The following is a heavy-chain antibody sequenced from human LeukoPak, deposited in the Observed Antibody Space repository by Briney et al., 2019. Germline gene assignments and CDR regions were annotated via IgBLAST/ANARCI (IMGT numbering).Heavy chain of an antibody. CDR2: ISGSGGST. J-gene: IGHJ6*03. CDR1: GFTFSSYA. Sequence: TGGSLRLSCAASGFTFSSYAMSWVRQAPGKGLEWVSAISGSGGSTYYADSVKGRFTISRDNSKNTLYLQMNSLRAEDTAVYYCAKVALAYYYYYMDVWGKGTTVTVSS. D-gene: IGHD3-3*02. CDR3: AKVALAYYYYYMDV. V-gene: IGHV3-23*01.